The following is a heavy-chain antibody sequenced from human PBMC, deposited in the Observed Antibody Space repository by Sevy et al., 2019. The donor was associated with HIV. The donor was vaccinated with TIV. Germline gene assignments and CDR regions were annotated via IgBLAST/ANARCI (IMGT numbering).Heavy chain of an antibody. CDR1: GFIFNNYD. CDR3: AKDMVDCSGGTCYSGAVSPFES. CDR2: VSYDGADK. V-gene: IGHV3-30*18. D-gene: IGHD2-15*01. J-gene: IGHJ4*02. Sequence: GGSLRLSCAASGFIFNNYDMYWIRQAPGKGLEWVATVSYDGADKNYADIVKGRFAISRDSSRSRLFLQRSSLRPEDTGVYFCAKDMVDCSGGTCYSGAVSPFESWGQGTLVTVSS.